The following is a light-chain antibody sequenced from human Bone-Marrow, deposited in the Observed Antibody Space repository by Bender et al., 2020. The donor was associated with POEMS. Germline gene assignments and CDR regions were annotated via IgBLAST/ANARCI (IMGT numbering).Light chain of an antibody. V-gene: IGLV2-8*01. CDR1: SSDVGSYNL. Sequence: QSALTQPASVSGSPGQSITISCTGTSSDVGSYNLVSWYQHHPGKAPKLLISEVSKRPSGVPDRFSGSKSGKVASLTVSGLQPEDEAHYYCSSYAGSNNLVFGGGTQLTVL. CDR2: EVS. CDR3: SSYAGSNNLV. J-gene: IGLJ3*02.